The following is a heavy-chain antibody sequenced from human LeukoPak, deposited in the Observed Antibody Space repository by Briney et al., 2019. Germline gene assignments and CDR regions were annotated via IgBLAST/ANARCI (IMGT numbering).Heavy chain of an antibody. J-gene: IGHJ4*02. CDR3: ARKDEGYFDY. CDR1: GYSISSGYY. CDR2: IHHSGRT. V-gene: IGHV4-38-2*02. D-gene: IGHD5-24*01. Sequence: SETLSLTCTVSGYSISSGYYWGWIRQPPGKGLEWIGSIHHSGRTYYNPSLKSRVTISVDRSKNQFSLKLSSVTAADTAVYYCARKDEGYFDYWGQGTLVTVSS.